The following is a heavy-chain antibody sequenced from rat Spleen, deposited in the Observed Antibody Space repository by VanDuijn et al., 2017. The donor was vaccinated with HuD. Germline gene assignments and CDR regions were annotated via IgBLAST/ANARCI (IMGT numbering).Heavy chain of an antibody. J-gene: IGHJ3*01. D-gene: IGHD1-6*01. CDR1: GFTFSDFY. CDR3: TTYSDYATSPFAY. Sequence: EVQLVESGGGLVQPGRSLKLSCAASGFTFSDFYMAWVRQVPKKGLEWVASIKHEDFTPYYGDSVMGRFTISRDDGESTLYLQMNSLRSEDTATYYCTTYSDYATSPFAYWGRGALVTVSS. V-gene: IGHV5-22*01. CDR2: IKHEDFTP.